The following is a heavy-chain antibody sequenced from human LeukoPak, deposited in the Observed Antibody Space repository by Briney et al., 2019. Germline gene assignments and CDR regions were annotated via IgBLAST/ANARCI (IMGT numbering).Heavy chain of an antibody. D-gene: IGHD4-23*01. Sequence: PGGSLRLSCAASGFTFNTYAMHWVRQAPGMGLEWVAVISYDASNKYYADSVKGRFTISRDNSKNTLYLQMNSLRAEDTAVYYCARRTITVVTIDYWGQGTLVTVSS. CDR1: GFTFNTYA. CDR2: ISYDASNK. CDR3: ARRTITVVTIDY. J-gene: IGHJ4*02. V-gene: IGHV3-30*04.